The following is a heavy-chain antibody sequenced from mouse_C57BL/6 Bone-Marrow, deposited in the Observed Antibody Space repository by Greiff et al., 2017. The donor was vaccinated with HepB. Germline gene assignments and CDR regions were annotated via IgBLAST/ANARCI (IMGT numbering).Heavy chain of an antibody. CDR3: ARSLYYYGSSYHYAMDY. Sequence: VQLQQSGPELVKPGASVKISCKASGYSFTGYYMNWVKQSPEKSLEWIGEINPSTGGTTYSQKFKAKATLTVDKSSSTAYMQLKSLTSEDSAVYYCARSLYYYGSSYHYAMDYWGQGTSVTVSS. D-gene: IGHD1-1*01. CDR1: GYSFTGYY. J-gene: IGHJ4*01. CDR2: INPSTGGT. V-gene: IGHV1-42*01.